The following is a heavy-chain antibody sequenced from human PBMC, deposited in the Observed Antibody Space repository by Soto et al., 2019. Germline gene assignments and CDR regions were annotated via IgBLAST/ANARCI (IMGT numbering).Heavy chain of an antibody. J-gene: IGHJ6*02. Sequence: SVKVSCKASGGTFSSYAISWVRQAPGQGLEWMGGIIPIFGTANYAQKFQGRVTITADESTSTAYMELSSLRSEDTAVYYCAMVTSGKYYYYYYGMDVWGQGTTVTVSS. V-gene: IGHV1-69*13. CDR3: AMVTSGKYYYYYYGMDV. CDR1: GGTFSSYA. CDR2: IIPIFGTA. D-gene: IGHD5-18*01.